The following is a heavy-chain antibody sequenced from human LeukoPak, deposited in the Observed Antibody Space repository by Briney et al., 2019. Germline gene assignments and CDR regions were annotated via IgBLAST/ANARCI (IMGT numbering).Heavy chain of an antibody. D-gene: IGHD3-10*01. CDR2: ISAYNGNT. Sequence: ASVKVSCKASGYTFTSYGISWVRQAPGQGLEWMGWISAYNGNTNYAQKLQGRVTMTTDTSTSTAYMELRSLRSDDTAAYYCARDRLLYYYGSGSYLNWFDPWGQGTLVTVSS. J-gene: IGHJ5*02. CDR3: ARDRLLYYYGSGSYLNWFDP. CDR1: GYTFTSYG. V-gene: IGHV1-18*01.